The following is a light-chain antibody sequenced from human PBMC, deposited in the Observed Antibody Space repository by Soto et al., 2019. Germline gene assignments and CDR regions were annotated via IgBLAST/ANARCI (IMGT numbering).Light chain of an antibody. CDR1: QSVSSY. V-gene: IGKV3-20*01. J-gene: IGKJ4*01. CDR2: QTS. CDR3: QQYGKSPLT. Sequence: IVLTHSPSTLSLSPAERAPLSFRASQSVSSYLAWYQQKPGQAPRLLIYQTSIRAAGIPDRFSASGSGTDFTLTISRLEPEDFAVYICQQYGKSPLTFAGGTKVDNK.